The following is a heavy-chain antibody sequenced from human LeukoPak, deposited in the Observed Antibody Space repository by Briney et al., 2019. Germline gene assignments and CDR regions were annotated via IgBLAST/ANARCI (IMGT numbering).Heavy chain of an antibody. J-gene: IGHJ4*02. D-gene: IGHD3-3*02. V-gene: IGHV4-61*05. CDR2: IYYTGSA. Sequence: KPSETLSLTCTVSGGSISSSSYYWGWIRQPPGKGLEWIGYIYYTGSANYNPSLKSRVTMSVDTSKNQFSLKLSSVTAADTAVYYCARQRADRIFGVVMGFGLDYWGRGTLVTVSS. CDR1: GGSISSSSYY. CDR3: ARQRADRIFGVVMGFGLDY.